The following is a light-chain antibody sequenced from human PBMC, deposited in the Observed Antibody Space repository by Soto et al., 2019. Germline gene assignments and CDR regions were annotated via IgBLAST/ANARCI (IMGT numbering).Light chain of an antibody. CDR3: CSYAGSSTLL. V-gene: IGLV2-23*01. CDR1: SSDIGSYNL. CDR2: EGS. Sequence: QSALTQPASVAGSPGQSITISCTGTSSDIGSYNLVSWYQQHPGKAPKVMIYEGSKRPSGVYNRFSGSKSGNTASLTISGLQDEDEADYYCCSYAGSSTLLFGGGTKLTVL. J-gene: IGLJ2*01.